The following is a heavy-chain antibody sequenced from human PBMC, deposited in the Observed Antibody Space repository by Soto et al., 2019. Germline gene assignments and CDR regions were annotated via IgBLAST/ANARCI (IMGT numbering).Heavy chain of an antibody. Sequence: GGSLRLSCAASGFTFSSYGMHWVRQAPGKGLEWVAVIWYDGSNKYYADSVKGRFTISRDNSKNTRYLQMNSLRAEDTAVYYCARDSSVMVRGVNNWFDPWGQGTLVTVSS. CDR1: GFTFSSYG. CDR2: IWYDGSNK. V-gene: IGHV3-33*01. D-gene: IGHD3-10*01. J-gene: IGHJ5*02. CDR3: ARDSSVMVRGVNNWFDP.